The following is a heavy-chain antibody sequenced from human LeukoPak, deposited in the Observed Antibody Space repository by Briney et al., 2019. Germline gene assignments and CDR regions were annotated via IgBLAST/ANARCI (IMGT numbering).Heavy chain of an antibody. CDR3: ARDPTRRQSYYDILTGSPNWFDP. CDR1: GFTFSSYA. Sequence: PGGSPRLSCAASGFTFSSYAMHWVRQAPGKGLEWVAVISYDGSNKYYADSVKGRFTISRDNSKNTLYLQMNSLRAEDTAVYYCARDPTRRQSYYDILTGSPNWFDPWGQGTLVTVSS. D-gene: IGHD3-9*01. CDR2: ISYDGSNK. J-gene: IGHJ5*02. V-gene: IGHV3-30-3*01.